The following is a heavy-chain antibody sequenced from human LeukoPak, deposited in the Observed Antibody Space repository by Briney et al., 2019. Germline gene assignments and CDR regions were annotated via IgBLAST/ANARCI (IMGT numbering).Heavy chain of an antibody. CDR3: ARAPTIIAARPFGFDY. D-gene: IGHD6-6*01. CDR2: IYYSGNT. CDR1: GGSISSHY. Sequence: ETLSLTCTVSGGSISSHYWSWIRQPPGKGLEWIGYIYYSGNTNYNPSLKSRVTMSVDTSKHQFSLKLSSVTAAHTAVYYCARAPTIIAARPFGFDYWGQGTLVTVSS. J-gene: IGHJ4*02. V-gene: IGHV4-59*11.